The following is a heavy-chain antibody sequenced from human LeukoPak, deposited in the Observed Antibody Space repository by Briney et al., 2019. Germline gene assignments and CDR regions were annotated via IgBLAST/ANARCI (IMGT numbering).Heavy chain of an antibody. V-gene: IGHV3-15*01. D-gene: IGHD1-26*01. CDR1: RFTFSNAW. CDR3: TTWDYVDY. Sequence: KPGGSLRLSCVGSRFTFSNAWMSWVRQAPGKGLEWVGRIKSNVNGGTIDYAPPVKGRFIISRDDSKDTLYLHMSSLKIEDTAVYYCTTWDYVDYWGQGTLVTASS. CDR2: IKSNVNGGTI. J-gene: IGHJ4*02.